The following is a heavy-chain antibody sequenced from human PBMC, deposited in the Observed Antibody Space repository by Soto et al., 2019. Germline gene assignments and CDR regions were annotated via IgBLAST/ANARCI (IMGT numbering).Heavy chain of an antibody. V-gene: IGHV1-69*06. Sequence: SVKVSCKASGGTFSSYAISWVRQAPGQGLEWMGGIIPIFGTANYAQKFQGRVTITADKSTSTAYMELSSLRSEDTAVYYCARDPPGYCSSTSCHLRGGMDVWGQGTTVTVSS. D-gene: IGHD2-2*03. J-gene: IGHJ6*02. CDR2: IIPIFGTA. CDR1: GGTFSSYA. CDR3: ARDPPGYCSSTSCHLRGGMDV.